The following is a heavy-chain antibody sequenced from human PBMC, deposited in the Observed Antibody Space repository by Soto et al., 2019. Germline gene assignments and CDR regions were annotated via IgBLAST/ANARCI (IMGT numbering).Heavy chain of an antibody. D-gene: IGHD2-21*02. J-gene: IGHJ4*02. CDR2: INSNGGST. Sequence: EVQLLESGGDLVQPGGSLRLSCVASGFSFSSSAMSWVRQAPGRGLEWVSAINSNGGSTYYADSVKGRFTISRDNSKHTLYLQMNGLRVEDTAVYYCAAGFLTRARFEHWGQGTLVTVSS. CDR3: AAGFLTRARFEH. CDR1: GFSFSSSA. V-gene: IGHV3-23*01.